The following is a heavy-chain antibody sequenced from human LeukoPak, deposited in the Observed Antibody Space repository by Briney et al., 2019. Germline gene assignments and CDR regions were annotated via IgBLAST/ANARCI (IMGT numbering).Heavy chain of an antibody. J-gene: IGHJ6*03. CDR1: GFTFSVYC. CDR3: AKDWNYYDTSVPFYYYYMEV. D-gene: IGHD3-22*01. V-gene: IGHV3-30*18. CDR2: VSYDGSDK. Sequence: TGGSLRLSCAASGFTFSVYCMHWVRQAPGKGREWVAVVSYDGSDKNYSDSVEGRFSISRDNSKNTVYLQMSSLRAEDTAVYFCAKDWNYYDTSVPFYYYYMEVWGKGTTVTVSS.